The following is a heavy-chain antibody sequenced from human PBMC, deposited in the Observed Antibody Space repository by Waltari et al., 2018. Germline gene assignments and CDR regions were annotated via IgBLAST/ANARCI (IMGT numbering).Heavy chain of an antibody. D-gene: IGHD2-15*01. Sequence: EEQLVESGGGLVQPGRSLRLSCVPSGFTFDVHAMHWFRKIPGVGLEWIAGISWNSGTRGYADSVQGRFTISRDNDNNSLFLQMNSLRVEDTALYYCVKDMEGYCRGEFCRGALDSWGRGTLVTVAS. CDR2: ISWNSGTR. J-gene: IGHJ4*02. CDR1: GFTFDVHA. CDR3: VKDMEGYCRGEFCRGALDS. V-gene: IGHV3-9*01.